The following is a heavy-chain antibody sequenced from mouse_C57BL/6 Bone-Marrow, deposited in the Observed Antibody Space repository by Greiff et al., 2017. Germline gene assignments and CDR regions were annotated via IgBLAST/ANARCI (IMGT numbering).Heavy chain of an antibody. CDR2: ISYSGST. J-gene: IGHJ1*03. CDR1: GYSITSDY. Sequence: EVQGVESGPGLAKPSQTLSLTCSVTGYSITSDYWNWIRKFPGNKLEYMGYISYSGSTYYNPSLKSRISITRDTSKNQYYLQLNSVTTEDTATYYCARSLYYGSSYKYFDVWGTGTTVTVSS. D-gene: IGHD1-1*01. V-gene: IGHV3-8*01. CDR3: ARSLYYGSSYKYFDV.